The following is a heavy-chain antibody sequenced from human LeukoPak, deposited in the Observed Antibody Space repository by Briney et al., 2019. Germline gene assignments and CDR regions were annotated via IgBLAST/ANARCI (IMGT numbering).Heavy chain of an antibody. CDR1: GASITSFY. V-gene: IGHV4-39*01. Sequence: SETLSLTCTVSGASITSFYWSWIRQPPGKGLEWIGSIYYSGSTYYNPSLKSRVTISVDTSKNQFSLKLSSVTAADTAVYYCARLMEYYDILTGYYAFDIWGQGTMVTVSS. CDR3: ARLMEYYDILTGYYAFDI. J-gene: IGHJ3*02. D-gene: IGHD3-9*01. CDR2: IYYSGST.